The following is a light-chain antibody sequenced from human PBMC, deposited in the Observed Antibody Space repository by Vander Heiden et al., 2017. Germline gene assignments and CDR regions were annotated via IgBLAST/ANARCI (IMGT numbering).Light chain of an antibody. CDR3: QLDNGVGWT. CDR2: AAS. V-gene: IGKV1-27*01. Sequence: DIQMTQSPSSLSASVGDRVTITCRASQGIRNYLAWYQQKPGKVPKYLIYAASSLQLGVPSRFSGSGSGTDFTLTISSLHPEDAATYYCQLDNGVGWTFGQGTKVEIK. J-gene: IGKJ1*01. CDR1: QGIRNY.